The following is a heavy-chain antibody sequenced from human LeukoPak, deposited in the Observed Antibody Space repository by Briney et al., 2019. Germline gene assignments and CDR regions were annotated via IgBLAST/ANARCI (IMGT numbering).Heavy chain of an antibody. CDR3: ARDRGGVDTAMETWRNGMDV. V-gene: IGHV1-2*02. Sequence: ASVKVSCKASGYTFTEYYMHWVRQAPGQGLEWMGWINPNSGGTNYAQKFQGRVTMTRDTSISTAYMELSRLRSDDTAVYYCARDRGGVDTAMETWRNGMDVWGQGTTVTVSS. CDR1: GYTFTEYY. J-gene: IGHJ6*02. CDR2: INPNSGGT. D-gene: IGHD5-18*01.